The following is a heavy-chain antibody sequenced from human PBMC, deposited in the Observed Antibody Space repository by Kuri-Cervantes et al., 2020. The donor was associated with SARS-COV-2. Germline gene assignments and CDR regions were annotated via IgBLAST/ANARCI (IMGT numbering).Heavy chain of an antibody. J-gene: IGHJ6*02. D-gene: IGHD3-22*01. CDR2: ISYDGSNK. V-gene: IGHV3-30-3*01. Sequence: LSLTCAASGFTFSSYAMHWVRQAPGKGLEWVAVISYDGSNKYYADSVKGRFTISRDNSKNTLYLQMNSLRAEDTAVYYCARDYYDSSGYYQGLYYYYGMDVWGQGTTVTVSS. CDR1: GFTFSSYA. CDR3: ARDYYDSSGYYQGLYYYYGMDV.